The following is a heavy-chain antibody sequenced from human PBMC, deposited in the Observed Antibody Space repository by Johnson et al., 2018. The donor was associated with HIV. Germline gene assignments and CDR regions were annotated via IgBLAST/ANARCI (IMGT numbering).Heavy chain of an antibody. D-gene: IGHD3-10*01. CDR1: GFTVSSDY. CDR2: IYSSAAT. V-gene: IGHV3-66*02. Sequence: MQLVESGGGLVQPGGPLRLSCVASGFTVSSDYMSWVRQAPGKGLEWVSVIYSSAATNYADSVKGRFTISRDNSKNTLDLQMSSLRVEDTAVYYCARARTYYDGSGSYYVLEIWGQGTMVTVSS. J-gene: IGHJ3*02. CDR3: ARARTYYDGSGSYYVLEI.